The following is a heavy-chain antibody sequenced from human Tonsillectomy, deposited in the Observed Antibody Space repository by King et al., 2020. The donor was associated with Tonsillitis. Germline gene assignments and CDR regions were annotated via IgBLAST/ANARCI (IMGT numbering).Heavy chain of an antibody. V-gene: IGHV3-15*01. J-gene: IGHJ6*02. CDR3: TRGPTNYYGMDV. D-gene: IGHD2-8*01. CDR1: GFTFSNAW. CDR2: IKSITDGGTT. Sequence: VQLVESGGGLVKPGGSLRLSCGASGFTFSNAWMSWVSQAPGKGLEWVGRIKSITDGGTTDYAAPVKGRFTISRDDPKNTLFLQMNSLKTEDTAVYYCTRGPTNYYGMDVWGQGTTVTVSS.